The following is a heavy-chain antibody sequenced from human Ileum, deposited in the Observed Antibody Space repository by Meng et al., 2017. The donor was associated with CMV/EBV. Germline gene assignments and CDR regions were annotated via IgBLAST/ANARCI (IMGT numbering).Heavy chain of an antibody. J-gene: IGHJ6*02. V-gene: IGHV3-21*01. Sequence: GESLKISCAASGFSFSSFAMNWVRPAPGKGLEWVSSISGLGSKTYYADSVKGRFTISRDNAKNSLSLQMHSLRAEDTAVYYCATLISTPDYDYFYGMDVWGQGTTVTVSS. CDR1: GFSFSSFA. CDR2: ISGLGSKT. D-gene: IGHD3-16*01. CDR3: ATLISTPDYDYFYGMDV.